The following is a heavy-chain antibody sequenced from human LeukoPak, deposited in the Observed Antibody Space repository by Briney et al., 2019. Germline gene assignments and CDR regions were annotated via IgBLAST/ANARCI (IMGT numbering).Heavy chain of an antibody. CDR1: GGSITNDNW. V-gene: IGHV4-4*02. Sequence: PSETLSLTCAVSGGSITNDNWWSWVRQSPGRGLEWIGEMHHNGITTYDPSLRGRVTMSVDKSKNQFSLRLTSVTAADTALYYCTYNGYCALKHWGQGTLVTVSS. CDR3: TYNGYCALKH. J-gene: IGHJ4*02. D-gene: IGHD3-22*01. CDR2: MHHNGIT.